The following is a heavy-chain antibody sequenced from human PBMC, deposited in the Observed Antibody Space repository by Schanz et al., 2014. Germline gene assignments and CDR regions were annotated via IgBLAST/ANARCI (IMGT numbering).Heavy chain of an antibody. CDR2: VSGGGGST. CDR3: ARRITGTHHNPYYHGMDV. V-gene: IGHV3-23*04. CDR1: GFTFRDYQ. D-gene: IGHD1-20*01. J-gene: IGHJ6*02. Sequence: AQLVESGGGLVKPGGYLRLSCTASGFTFRDYQMTWIRQAPGKGLEWVAAVSGGGGSTYYADSVKGRFTISRDNSKNALYLQMNSLRAEDTAVYYCARRITGTHHNPYYHGMDVWGQGTTVTVSS.